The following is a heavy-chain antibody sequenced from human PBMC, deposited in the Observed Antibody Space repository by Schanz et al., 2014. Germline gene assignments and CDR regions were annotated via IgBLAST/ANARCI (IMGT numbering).Heavy chain of an antibody. J-gene: IGHJ4*02. CDR3: ARDPNTSAWLPYFDT. D-gene: IGHD6-19*01. Sequence: QVQLVESGGGVVQPGRSRRLSCEASGFTFSSYGMHWVRQAPGKGLEWVAVMWNDGIKTHYADSGKGRFTISRDNSKNTVYLQMNSLRTDDTAMYYCARDPNTSAWLPYFDTWGQGTLXTVSS. CDR1: GFTFSSYG. V-gene: IGHV3-33*08. CDR2: MWNDGIKT.